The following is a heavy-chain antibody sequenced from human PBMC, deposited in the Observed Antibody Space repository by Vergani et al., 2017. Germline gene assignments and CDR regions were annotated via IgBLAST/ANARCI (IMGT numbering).Heavy chain of an antibody. Sequence: QVQLVESGGGVVQPGRSLRLSCAASGFTFSSYGMHWVRQAPGKGLEWVAVISYDGSNKYYADSVKGRFTISRDNSKNTLYLQMNSLRAEDTAVYYCARVHLITYYDFWSAGHNRLFDYWGQGTLVTVSS. CDR1: GFTFSSYG. D-gene: IGHD3-3*01. CDR2: ISYDGSNK. V-gene: IGHV3-30*03. J-gene: IGHJ4*02. CDR3: ARVHLITYYDFWSAGHNRLFDY.